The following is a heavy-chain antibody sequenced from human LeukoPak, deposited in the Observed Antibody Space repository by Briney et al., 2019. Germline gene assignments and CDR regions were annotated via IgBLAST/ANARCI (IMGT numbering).Heavy chain of an antibody. CDR2: ISYDGSNK. Sequence: GGSLRLSCAASGFTFSRYAMHWVRQAPGKGREGVAVISYDGSNKYYTDSVKGRFTISRDNSKNTLYLQMNSLSAEDTAVYYCARDLGKSSSWYGIIDYWGQGTLVTVSS. J-gene: IGHJ4*02. D-gene: IGHD6-13*01. CDR1: GFTFSRYA. CDR3: ARDLGKSSSWYGIIDY. V-gene: IGHV3-30-3*01.